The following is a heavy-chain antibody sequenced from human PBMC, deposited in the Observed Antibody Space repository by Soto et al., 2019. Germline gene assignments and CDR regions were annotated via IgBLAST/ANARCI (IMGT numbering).Heavy chain of an antibody. V-gene: IGHV1-18*01. CDR2: ISGFNGNA. CDR1: GYTFTSNG. CDR3: ARGAVQKGFAY. J-gene: IGHJ4*02. D-gene: IGHD1-26*01. Sequence: ASVKVSCKASGYTFTSNGITWVRQAPGQGLEWLGWISGFNGNAKYAQNFHGRLTLTTDTATSTAYMELKSLRNDDTAVYYCARGAVQKGFAYWGQGSLVTVSS.